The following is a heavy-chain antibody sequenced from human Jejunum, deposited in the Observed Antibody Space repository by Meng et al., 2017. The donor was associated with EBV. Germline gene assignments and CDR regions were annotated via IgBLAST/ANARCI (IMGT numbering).Heavy chain of an antibody. J-gene: IGHJ4*02. V-gene: IGHV4-4*02. CDR3: ARDSQYLARGYFDY. CDR2: IDHSGST. CDR1: GGSINSKNW. Sequence: QVQLQESGPGLVQPSGXLSPTCTVSGGSINSKNWWHWVRQAPGKGLEWIGEIDHSGSTHYNPSLKSRVTISLGTSMNQFSLELTSPTAADTAVYYCARDSQYLARGYFDYWGQGALVTVSS. D-gene: IGHD2/OR15-2a*01.